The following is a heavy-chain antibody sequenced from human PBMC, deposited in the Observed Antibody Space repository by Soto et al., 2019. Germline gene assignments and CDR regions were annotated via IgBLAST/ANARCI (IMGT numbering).Heavy chain of an antibody. D-gene: IGHD2-2*01. CDR1: GFTFSDYY. Sequence: PGGSLRLSCAASGFTFSDYYMSWIRQAPGKGLEWVSYISSSSYTNYADSVKGRFTISRDNAKNSLYLQMNSLRAEDTAVYYCATDNRRDCSSTSCPRMDVWGQGTTVTVSS. CDR2: ISSSSYT. J-gene: IGHJ6*02. CDR3: ATDNRRDCSSTSCPRMDV. V-gene: IGHV3-11*06.